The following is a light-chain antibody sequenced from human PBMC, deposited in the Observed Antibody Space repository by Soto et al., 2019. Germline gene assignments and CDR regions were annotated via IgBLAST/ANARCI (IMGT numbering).Light chain of an antibody. J-gene: IGLJ1*01. V-gene: IGLV2-11*01. Sequence: QSVLTQPRSVSGSPGQSVTFSCTGTSGDIGAYNYVSWYQFHPGKAPKMIIYDVNKRPSGVPDRFSGSKSGNTASLTISWLQAEDEADYYCSSFAGTNSFVFGTGTKLTVL. CDR2: DVN. CDR1: SGDIGAYNY. CDR3: SSFAGTNSFV.